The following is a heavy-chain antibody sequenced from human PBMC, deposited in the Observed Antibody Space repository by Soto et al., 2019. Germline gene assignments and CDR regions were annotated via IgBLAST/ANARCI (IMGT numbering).Heavy chain of an antibody. D-gene: IGHD3-22*01. V-gene: IGHV4-31*03. J-gene: IGHJ4*02. Sequence: SETLSLTCTVSGASVSSGGYYWSWIRQHPGKGLEWIGYIYYSGSTDYNPSLKSRVTISVDTSKNQFSLKLTSVTAADTAVYYCARDRFYAGGGYYFDYWGRGTLVTVSS. CDR1: GASVSSGGYY. CDR2: IYYSGST. CDR3: ARDRFYAGGGYYFDY.